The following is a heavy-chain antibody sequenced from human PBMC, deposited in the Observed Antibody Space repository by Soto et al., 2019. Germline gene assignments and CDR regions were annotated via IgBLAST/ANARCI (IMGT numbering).Heavy chain of an antibody. CDR3: ARQGTYYYYYMDV. CDR2: IYYSGST. D-gene: IGHD1-1*01. Sequence: SETLSLTCTVSGGSISSSSYYWGWIRQPPGKGLEWIGSIYYSGSTYYNPSLKSRVTISVHTSKNQFSLKLSSVTAADTAVYYCARQGTYYYYYMDVWGKGTTVTVSS. J-gene: IGHJ6*03. V-gene: IGHV4-39*01. CDR1: GGSISSSSYY.